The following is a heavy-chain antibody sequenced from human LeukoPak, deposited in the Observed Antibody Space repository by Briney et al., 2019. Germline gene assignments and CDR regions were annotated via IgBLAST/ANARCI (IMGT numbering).Heavy chain of an antibody. J-gene: IGHJ6*02. CDR3: ARIRRITMVRGGAFDGMDV. V-gene: IGHV3-66*01. D-gene: IGHD3-10*01. CDR1: GFTVSSNY. CDR2: NYSGGST. Sequence: GGSLRLSCAASGFTVSSNYMSWVRQAPGKGLEWVSVNYSGGSTYYADSVKGRFTISRDNSKNTLYLQMNSLRAEDTAVYYCARIRRITMVRGGAFDGMDVWGQGTTVTVSS.